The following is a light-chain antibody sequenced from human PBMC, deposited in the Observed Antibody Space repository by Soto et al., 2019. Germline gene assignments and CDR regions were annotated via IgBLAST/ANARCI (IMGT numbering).Light chain of an antibody. V-gene: IGLV2-23*02. Sequence: QSVLTQPASVSGSPGQSITISCTGTSSDVGRYNLVSWYQQHPGKAPKLMIYEVSKRPSGLSNRFSGSKSGNTASLTISGLKAEVEADYYSCSYAGSSTVVFGRGTQLTVL. CDR1: SSDVGRYNL. J-gene: IGLJ2*01. CDR2: EVS. CDR3: CSYAGSSTVV.